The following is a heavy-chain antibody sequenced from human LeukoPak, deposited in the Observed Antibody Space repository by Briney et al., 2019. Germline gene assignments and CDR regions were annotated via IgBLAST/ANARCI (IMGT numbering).Heavy chain of an antibody. CDR1: GGSINSGNYY. D-gene: IGHD6-13*01. V-gene: IGHV4-30-2*01. J-gene: IGHJ5*02. CDR2: IDYSGTT. Sequence: SETLSLSCTDSGGSINSGNYYWSWIRQPPGKGVERIGYIDYSGTTYSRPSLTSRVTISLDRSKNQFSLKLTSVTAADTAVYFCARLIPAAGSGSWFDPWGQGTLVTVSS. CDR3: ARLIPAAGSGSWFDP.